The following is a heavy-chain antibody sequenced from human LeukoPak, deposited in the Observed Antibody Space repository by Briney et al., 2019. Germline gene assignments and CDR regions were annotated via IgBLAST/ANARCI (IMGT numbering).Heavy chain of an antibody. CDR2: IYYSGSA. CDR1: GGSISSSSYD. CDR3: ASASGEWRWLQWAAFDI. D-gene: IGHD5-24*01. V-gene: IGHV4-61*01. J-gene: IGHJ3*02. Sequence: PSETLSLTCTVSGGSISSSSYDWSWIRQPPGKGLEWIGYIYYSGSANYNPSLKSRVTISVDTSKNQFSLKLSSVTAADTAVYYCASASGEWRWLQWAAFDIWGQGTMVTVSS.